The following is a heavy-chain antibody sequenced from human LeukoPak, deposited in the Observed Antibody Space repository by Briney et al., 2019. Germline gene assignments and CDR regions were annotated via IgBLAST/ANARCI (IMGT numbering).Heavy chain of an antibody. D-gene: IGHD3-22*01. J-gene: IGHJ4*02. CDR2: IRYDGSNK. CDR1: GFTFSSYG. Sequence: GGSLRLSCAASGFTFSSYGMHWVRQAPGKGLEWVAFIRYDGSNKYYADSVKGRFTISRDNSKNTLYLQMNSLRAEDTAVYYCAKDRVYYDSNGYYFDYWGQGTLLTVSS. V-gene: IGHV3-30*02. CDR3: AKDRVYYDSNGYYFDY.